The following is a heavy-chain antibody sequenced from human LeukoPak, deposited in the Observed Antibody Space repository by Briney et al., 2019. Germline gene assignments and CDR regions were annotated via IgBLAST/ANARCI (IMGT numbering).Heavy chain of an antibody. CDR2: ISWNSGSI. V-gene: IGHV3-9*03. Sequence: GGSLRLSCAASGFTFDDYAMHWVRRAPGKGLEWVSGISWNSGSIGYADSVKGRFTISRDNAKNSLYLQMNSLRAEDMALYYCAREDMVRGVIRAFDIWGQGTMVTVSS. CDR1: GFTFDDYA. J-gene: IGHJ3*02. D-gene: IGHD3-10*01. CDR3: AREDMVRGVIRAFDI.